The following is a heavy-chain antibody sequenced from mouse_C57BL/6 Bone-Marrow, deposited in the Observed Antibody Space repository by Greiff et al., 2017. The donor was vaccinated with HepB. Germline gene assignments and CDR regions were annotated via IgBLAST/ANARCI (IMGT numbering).Heavy chain of an antibody. D-gene: IGHD5-1*01. CDR1: GYSITSGYY. Sequence: DVKLQESGPGLVKPSQSLSLTCSVTGYSITSGYYWNWIRQFPGNKLEWMGYISYDGSNNYNPSLKNRISITRDTSKNQFFLKLNSVTTEDTATYYCARERLYLDAMDYWGQGTSVTVSS. CDR2: ISYDGSN. V-gene: IGHV3-6*01. CDR3: ARERLYLDAMDY. J-gene: IGHJ4*01.